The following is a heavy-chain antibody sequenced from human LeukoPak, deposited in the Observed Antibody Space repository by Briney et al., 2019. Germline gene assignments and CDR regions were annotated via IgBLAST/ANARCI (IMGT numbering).Heavy chain of an antibody. Sequence: GGSLRLSCAASGFTVSSNYMSWVHQAPGKGLEWVSVIYSGGSTYYADSVKGRFTISRDNSKNTLYLQMNSLRAEDTAVYYCARAPDYYYYGMDVWGQGTTVTVSS. V-gene: IGHV3-66*01. CDR2: IYSGGST. J-gene: IGHJ6*02. CDR3: ARAPDYYYYGMDV. CDR1: GFTVSSNY.